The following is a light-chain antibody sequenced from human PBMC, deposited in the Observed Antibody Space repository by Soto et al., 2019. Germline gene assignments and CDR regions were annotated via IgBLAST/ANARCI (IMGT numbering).Light chain of an antibody. J-gene: IGKJ4*01. CDR3: QQYNSYPLT. CDR2: AAS. CDR1: QGISSW. Sequence: IQMTQYPYLLSASVGDRVSISCGASQGISSWLAWYQQKPEKAPKSLIYAASSLQSGVPARFSGSASGTAFTLTRSTLQPEDFATYYCQQYNSYPLTFGGGTKVDI. V-gene: IGKV1D-16*01.